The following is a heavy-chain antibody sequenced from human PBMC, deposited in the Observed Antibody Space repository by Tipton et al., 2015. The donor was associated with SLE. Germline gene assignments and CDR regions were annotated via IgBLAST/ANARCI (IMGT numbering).Heavy chain of an antibody. CDR2: IYHTGTT. CDR3: ARGLGSTSSWWDDAFDL. J-gene: IGHJ3*01. D-gene: IGHD2-15*01. V-gene: IGHV4-4*02. Sequence: TLSLTCAVSSGSISSSNWWSWVRQPPEKGLEWIGEIYHTGTTNYNPPLRSRVTISADRSKKHFSLMLSSVTAADTAVYYCARGLGSTSSWWDDAFDLWGLGTIVTVSS. CDR1: SGSISSSNW.